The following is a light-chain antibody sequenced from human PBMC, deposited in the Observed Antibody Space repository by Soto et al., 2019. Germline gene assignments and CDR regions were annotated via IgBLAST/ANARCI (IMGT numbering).Light chain of an antibody. CDR3: QQYNNWPPYT. CDR1: QSVSSN. Sequence: EIVMTQSPATLSVSPGERATLSCRASQSVSSNLAWYQQKPAQAPRLLIYGASTRATAIPAWFSGSGSGTEFTLTISSLQSEDFAVYYCQQYNNWPPYTFGQGTKLEI. CDR2: GAS. V-gene: IGKV3-15*01. J-gene: IGKJ2*01.